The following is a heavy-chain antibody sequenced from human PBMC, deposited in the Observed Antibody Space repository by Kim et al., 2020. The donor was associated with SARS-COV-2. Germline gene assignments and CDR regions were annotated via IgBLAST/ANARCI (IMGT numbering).Heavy chain of an antibody. J-gene: IGHJ4*02. V-gene: IGHV3-9*01. CDR3: AKSAFMQQVEAPYFDY. CDR2: ISWNSGSI. Sequence: GGSLRLSCAASGFTFDDYAMHWVRQAPGKGLEWVSGISWNSGSIGYADSVKGRFTISRDNAKNSLYLQMNSLRAEDTALYYCAKSAFMQQVEAPYFDYWGQGTLVTVSS. D-gene: IGHD3-16*01. CDR1: GFTFDDYA.